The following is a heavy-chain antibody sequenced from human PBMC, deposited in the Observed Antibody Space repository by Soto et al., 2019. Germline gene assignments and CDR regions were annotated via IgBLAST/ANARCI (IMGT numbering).Heavy chain of an antibody. J-gene: IGHJ4*02. CDR2: INHSGST. CDR1: GGSFSGYY. V-gene: IGHV4-34*01. CDR3: ATRPITMVRGVHFDY. Sequence: SETLSLTCAVYGGSFSGYYWSWIRQPPGKGLEWIGEINHSGSTNYNPSLKSRVTISVDTSKNQFSLKLSSVTAADTAMYYCATRPITMVRGVHFDYWGQGTLVTVSS. D-gene: IGHD3-10*01.